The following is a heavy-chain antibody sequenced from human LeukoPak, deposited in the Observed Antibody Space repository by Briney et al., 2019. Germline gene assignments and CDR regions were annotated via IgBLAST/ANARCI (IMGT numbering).Heavy chain of an antibody. D-gene: IGHD3-10*01. J-gene: IGHJ4*02. CDR3: AKHYMGSSYNHGLDC. Sequence: PSETLSLTCTVSGGSISSDNYYWGWIRQPPGKGLEWIGSIYYNGATYYNPSLKSRVTISVDTSKDQFSLKLNSVTAADTALYYCAKHYMGSSYNHGLDCWGQGTLVTVSS. CDR1: GGSISSDNYY. CDR2: IYYNGAT. V-gene: IGHV4-39*01.